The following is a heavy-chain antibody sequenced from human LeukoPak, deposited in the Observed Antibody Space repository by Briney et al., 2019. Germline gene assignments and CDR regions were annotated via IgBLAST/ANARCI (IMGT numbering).Heavy chain of an antibody. D-gene: IGHD6-25*01. CDR3: VKGIGADSRWFDP. CDR1: GFTFSRYA. J-gene: IGHJ5*02. V-gene: IGHV3-64D*06. Sequence: GGSLRLSCSGSGFTFSRYAIHWVRQAPGKGLEYVSAISTNGASTYYADSVKGRSTISRDNSKNTVYLQMSSLSAEDTAVYYCVKGIGADSRWFDPWGQGTLVTVSS. CDR2: ISTNGAST.